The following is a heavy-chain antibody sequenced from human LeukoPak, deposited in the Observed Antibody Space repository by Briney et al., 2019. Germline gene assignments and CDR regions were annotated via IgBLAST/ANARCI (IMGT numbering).Heavy chain of an antibody. V-gene: IGHV1-69*04. J-gene: IGHJ4*02. CDR2: IIPILVVA. CDR3: ARDLSSGYYYGY. Sequence: GASVKVSCKASGGTFSSYAISGVRPAPGQGRGWRGRIIPILVVANSAQKFQGRVTITAEKSTSTAYMELSSLRSEDTAVYYCARDLSSGYYYGYWGQGTLVTVSS. D-gene: IGHD3-22*01. CDR1: GGTFSSYA.